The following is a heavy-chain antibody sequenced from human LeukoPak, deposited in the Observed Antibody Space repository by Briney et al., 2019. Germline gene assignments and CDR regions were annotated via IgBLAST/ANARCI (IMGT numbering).Heavy chain of an antibody. J-gene: IGHJ6*03. CDR3: ARGRGTYYYYMDV. Sequence: SETLSLTCAVYGGSFSGYYWSWIRQPPWKGLEWIGEINHSGSTNYNPSLKSRVTISVGTSKNQFSLKLSSVTAADTAVYYCARGRGTYYYYMDVWGKGTTVTISS. CDR2: INHSGST. V-gene: IGHV4-34*01. D-gene: IGHD3-10*01. CDR1: GGSFSGYY.